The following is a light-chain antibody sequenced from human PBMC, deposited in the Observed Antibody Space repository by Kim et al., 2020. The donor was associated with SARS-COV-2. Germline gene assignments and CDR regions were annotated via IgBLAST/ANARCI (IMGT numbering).Light chain of an antibody. CDR1: SSNIGSNA. Sequence: GQRVTISCSGSSSNIGSNAVNWYQHLPGTAPKLLIYANDQRPSGVPDRLSGSKSGTSAPLAISGLQSEDEADYYCATWDDSLNGVVFGGGTKLTVL. CDR2: AND. V-gene: IGLV1-44*01. CDR3: ATWDDSLNGVV. J-gene: IGLJ2*01.